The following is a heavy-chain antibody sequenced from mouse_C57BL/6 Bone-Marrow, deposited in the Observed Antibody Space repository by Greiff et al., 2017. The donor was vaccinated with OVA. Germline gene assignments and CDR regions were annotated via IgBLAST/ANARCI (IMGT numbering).Heavy chain of an antibody. Sequence: QVQLQQSGPELVKPGASVKISCKASDYAFSSSWMNWVKQRPGKGLEWIGRIYPGDGDTNYNGKFKGKATLTADKSSSTAYMQLSSLTSEDSAVYFCAAYDYDGGWFAYWGQGTLVTVSA. V-gene: IGHV1-82*01. D-gene: IGHD2-4*01. J-gene: IGHJ3*01. CDR3: AAYDYDGGWFAY. CDR1: DYAFSSSW. CDR2: IYPGDGDT.